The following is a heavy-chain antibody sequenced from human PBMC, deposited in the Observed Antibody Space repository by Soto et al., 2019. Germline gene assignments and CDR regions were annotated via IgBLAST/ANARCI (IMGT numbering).Heavy chain of an antibody. V-gene: IGHV4-38-2*02. CDR2: IYHTGTT. Sequence: KSSETLSLTCAVSGFSISSDYFWGWIRQPPGKGLEWIGSIYHTGTTYYSPSLKSRATIFLDTSKNQFSLNLTSVTAADTAIYYWARDGLRYFDSSGYCSGPPLDYWGQGARVTVSS. J-gene: IGHJ4*02. CDR3: ARDGLRYFDSSGYCSGPPLDY. D-gene: IGHD3-22*01. CDR1: GFSISSDYF.